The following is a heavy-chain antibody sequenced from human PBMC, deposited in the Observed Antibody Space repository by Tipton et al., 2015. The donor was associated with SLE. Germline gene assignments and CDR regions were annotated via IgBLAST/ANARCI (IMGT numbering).Heavy chain of an antibody. Sequence: LSLSCTVSGGSISSSSYYWGWIRQPPGKGLEWFGSIYYSGSTYYNPSLKSRVTISVDTSKNQFSLKLSSVTAADTAVYYCARRIGYYFDYWGQGTLVTVSS. CDR2: IYYSGST. CDR3: ARRIGYYFDY. J-gene: IGHJ4*02. D-gene: IGHD2-15*01. CDR1: GGSISSSSYY. V-gene: IGHV4-39*01.